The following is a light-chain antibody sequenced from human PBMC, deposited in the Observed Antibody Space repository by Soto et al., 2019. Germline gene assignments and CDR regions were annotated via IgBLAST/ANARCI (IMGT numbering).Light chain of an antibody. CDR3: QQYNSYPLT. CDR2: KAS. V-gene: IGKV1-5*03. Sequence: DIQMTQSPSALSASVGDRVTISCRAIQSINSWLAWYQQKSGKAPKLLIYKASSLESGVPSRFSGSGSGTEFTLIIGSLQPDDFATYYCQQYNSYPLTFGGGTKVDI. J-gene: IGKJ4*01. CDR1: QSINSW.